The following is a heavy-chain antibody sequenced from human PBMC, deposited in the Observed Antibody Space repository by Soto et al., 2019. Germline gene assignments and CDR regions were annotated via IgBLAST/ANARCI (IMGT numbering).Heavy chain of an antibody. D-gene: IGHD6-13*01. CDR3: AKGGDSSKWLDP. Sequence: RRPSEKVLEWLGRIQKSGSSAYNPSLTSRLTMSTDASKNQFPRNLSSVTAADTAVYYCAKGGDSSKWLDPCGKGILVTVS. J-gene: IGHJ5*02. CDR2: IQKSGSS. V-gene: IGHV4-59*10.